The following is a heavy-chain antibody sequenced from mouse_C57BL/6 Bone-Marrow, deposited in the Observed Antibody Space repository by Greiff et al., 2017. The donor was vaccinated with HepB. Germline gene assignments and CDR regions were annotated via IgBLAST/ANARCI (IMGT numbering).Heavy chain of an antibody. CDR3: ARGGDSGWYFDV. Sequence: VKLMESGPGLVQPSQSLSITCTVSGFSLTSYGVHWVRQSPGKGLEWLGVIWSGGSTDYNAAFISRLSISKDNSKSQVFFKMNSLQADDTAIYYCARGGDSGWYFDVWGTGTTVTVSS. V-gene: IGHV2-2*01. D-gene: IGHD3-2*02. J-gene: IGHJ1*03. CDR1: GFSLTSYG. CDR2: IWSGGST.